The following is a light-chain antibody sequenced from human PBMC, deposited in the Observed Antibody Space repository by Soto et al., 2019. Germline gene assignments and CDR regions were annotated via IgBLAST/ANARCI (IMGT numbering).Light chain of an antibody. CDR2: KAS. CDR1: QSISSW. CDR3: QQYNSYSFT. V-gene: IGKV1-5*03. J-gene: IGKJ3*01. Sequence: DIQMTQSPSTMSASVGDRVTITCRASQSISSWLAWYQQNPGKAPKLLIYKASSLESGVPSRFSGSGSGTEFTLTISSLQTDDFATYYCQQYNSYSFTFGHGTKVDIK.